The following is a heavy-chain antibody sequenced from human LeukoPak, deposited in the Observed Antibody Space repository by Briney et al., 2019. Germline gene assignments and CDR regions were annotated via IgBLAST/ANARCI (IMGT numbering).Heavy chain of an antibody. J-gene: IGHJ4*02. CDR2: IIPILGIA. CDR3: ATDPGGGSY. V-gene: IGHV1-69*04. Sequence: ASVKVSCKASGGTFSSYAISWVRQAPGQGLEWMGRIIPILGIANYAQKFQGRVTMTEDTSTDTAYMELSSLRSEDTAVYYCATDPGGGSYWGQGTLVTVSS. D-gene: IGHD6-25*01. CDR1: GGTFSSYA.